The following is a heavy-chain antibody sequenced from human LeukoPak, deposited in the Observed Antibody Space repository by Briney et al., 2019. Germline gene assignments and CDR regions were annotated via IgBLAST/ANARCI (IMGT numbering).Heavy chain of an antibody. CDR3: VKDFWPARDGGGYYSPLEY. Sequence: GGSLRLSCAASGFTFSNYAMNWVRQAPGKGLEWVSGISANGDTTYYVDSVRGRFAISRDNSKNLVFLQMNSLRDADTAVYYCVKDFWPARDGGGYYSPLEYWGEGTLVTVSS. CDR2: ISANGDTT. V-gene: IGHV3-23*01. J-gene: IGHJ4*02. CDR1: GFTFSNYA. D-gene: IGHD3-22*01.